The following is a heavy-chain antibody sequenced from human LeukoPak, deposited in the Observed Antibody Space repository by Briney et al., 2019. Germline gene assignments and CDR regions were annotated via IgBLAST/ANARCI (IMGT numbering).Heavy chain of an antibody. Sequence: GGSLRLSFAASGFTFSSYGMHWVRQAPGKGLEWVAFIRYDGSNKYYADSVKGRFTISRDNSKNTLYLQMNSLRAEDTAVYYCAKERGGSYYAPYWGQGTLVTVSS. CDR1: GFTFSSYG. V-gene: IGHV3-30*02. J-gene: IGHJ4*02. CDR2: IRYDGSNK. CDR3: AKERGGSYYAPY. D-gene: IGHD1-26*01.